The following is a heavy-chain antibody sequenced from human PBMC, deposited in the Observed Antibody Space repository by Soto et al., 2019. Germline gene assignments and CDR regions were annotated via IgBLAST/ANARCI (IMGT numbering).Heavy chain of an antibody. CDR2: MNPNSGNT. D-gene: IGHD2-2*01. CDR1: GYTFTSYD. CDR3: ARGLTQKGDCSSTSCYGLSRAFDI. V-gene: IGHV1-8*01. Sequence: ASVKVSCKASGYTFTSYDINWVRQATGQGLEWMGWMNPNSGNTGYAQKFQGRVTMTRNTSISTAYMERSSLRSEDTAVYYCARGLTQKGDCSSTSCYGLSRAFDIWGQGTMVTV. J-gene: IGHJ3*02.